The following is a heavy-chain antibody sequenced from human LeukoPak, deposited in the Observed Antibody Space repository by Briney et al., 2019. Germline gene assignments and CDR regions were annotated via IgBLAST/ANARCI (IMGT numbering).Heavy chain of an antibody. V-gene: IGHV4-61*01. D-gene: IGHD1-7*01. CDR2: IYYSGST. CDR3: ARDNWNYGSSMDV. J-gene: IGHJ6*02. Sequence: PSETLSLTCTVSGGSVSSGSYYWSWIRQPPGKGLEWIGYIYYSGSTNYNLSLKSRVTISVDTSKNQFSLKLSSVTAADTAVYYCARDNWNYGSSMDVWGQGTTVTVSS. CDR1: GGSVSSGSYY.